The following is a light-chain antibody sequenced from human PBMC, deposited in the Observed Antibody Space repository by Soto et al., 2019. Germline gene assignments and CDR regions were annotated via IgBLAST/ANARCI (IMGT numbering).Light chain of an antibody. Sequence: QSVLTQSPSASASLGASVKLTCTLSSGHSSYVIAWHQQQPDKGPRFLMTVNSGGSHNKGDGIPDRFSGSSSGAERYLTIASLQSEDEADYYWQTWGTGYVVFGGGTKLTVL. J-gene: IGLJ2*01. CDR3: QTWGTGYVV. V-gene: IGLV4-69*01. CDR1: SGHSSYV. CDR2: VNSGGSH.